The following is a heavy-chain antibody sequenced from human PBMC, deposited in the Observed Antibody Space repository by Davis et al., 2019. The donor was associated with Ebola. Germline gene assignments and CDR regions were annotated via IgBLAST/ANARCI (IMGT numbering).Heavy chain of an antibody. V-gene: IGHV4-38-2*02. J-gene: IGHJ4*02. CDR3: ARGKLGIFDY. D-gene: IGHD7-27*01. Sequence: PSETLSLTCTVSGYSISSGYYWGWIRQPPGKGLEWIGRIYHSGSTYYNPSLKSRVTISVDTSKNQFSLKLSSVTAADTAVYYCARGKLGIFDYWGQGTLVTVSS. CDR2: IYHSGST. CDR1: GYSISSGYY.